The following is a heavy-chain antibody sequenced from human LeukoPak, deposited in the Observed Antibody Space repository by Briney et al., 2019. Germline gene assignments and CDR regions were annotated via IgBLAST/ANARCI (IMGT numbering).Heavy chain of an antibody. D-gene: IGHD3-10*01. Sequence: GGSLRLSCAASGFTFSSYGMHWVRQAPGKGLEWVAVIWYDGSNKYYADSVKGRFTISRDNSKNTLYLQMNSLRAEDTAVYYCARGDSYGSGSYYNFDYWGQGTLVTVSS. CDR2: IWYDGSNK. CDR1: GFTFSSYG. J-gene: IGHJ4*02. V-gene: IGHV3-33*01. CDR3: ARGDSYGSGSYYNFDY.